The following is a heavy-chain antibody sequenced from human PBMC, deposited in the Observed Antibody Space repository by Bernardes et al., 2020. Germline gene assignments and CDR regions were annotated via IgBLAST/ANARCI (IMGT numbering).Heavy chain of an antibody. J-gene: IGHJ5*02. Sequence: SETLSLTRTVSGGSISSYYWSWIRQPPGKGLEWIGYIYYSGSTNYNPSLKSRVTISVDTSKNQFSLKLSSVTAADTAVYYCARDGINWFDPWGQGTLVTVSS. D-gene: IGHD1-20*01. V-gene: IGHV4-59*01. CDR3: ARDGINWFDP. CDR1: GGSISSYY. CDR2: IYYSGST.